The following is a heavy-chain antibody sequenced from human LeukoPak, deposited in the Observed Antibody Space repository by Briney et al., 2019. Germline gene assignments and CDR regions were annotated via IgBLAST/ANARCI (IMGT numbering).Heavy chain of an antibody. CDR3: ARQTGSGLFILP. CDR1: GASLSRYY. D-gene: IGHD3/OR15-3a*01. V-gene: IGHV4-59*08. CDR2: IHYSGST. J-gene: IGHJ4*02. Sequence: SETLSLTCTVSGASLSRYYWTWIRQPPGKGLEWIGYIHYSGSTNYNASLKRRLAISVDTSKNQISMKLTSVTAADTAVYYCARQTGSGLFILPGGQGTLVTVSS.